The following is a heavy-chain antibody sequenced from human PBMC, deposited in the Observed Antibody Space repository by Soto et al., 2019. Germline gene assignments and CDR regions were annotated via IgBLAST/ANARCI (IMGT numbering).Heavy chain of an antibody. CDR3: ARGQSHPPCFDY. V-gene: IGHV3-33*01. Sequence: GGSLRLSCAASGFTFSSYGMHWVRQAPGKGLEWVAVIWYDGSNKYYADSVKGRFTISRDNSKNTLYLQMNSLRAEDTAVYYCARGQSHPPCFDYWGQGTLVTVSS. CDR1: GFTFSSYG. CDR2: IWYDGSNK. J-gene: IGHJ4*02.